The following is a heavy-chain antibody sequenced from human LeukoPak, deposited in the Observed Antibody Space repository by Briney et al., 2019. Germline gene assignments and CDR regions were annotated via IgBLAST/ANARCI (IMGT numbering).Heavy chain of an antibody. CDR3: ATYTLSQFWSGYYHFDY. CDR1: GGNFINYA. CDR2: IIPMFGTS. D-gene: IGHD3-3*01. Sequence: VASVKVSCKASGGNFINYAVSWVRQAPGQGLEWMGGIIPMFGTSNYAQKFQGRVTITTDESTTTAYMELSSLSSEDTAVYYCATYTLSQFWSGYYHFDYWGQGTLVSVSS. J-gene: IGHJ4*02. V-gene: IGHV1-69*05.